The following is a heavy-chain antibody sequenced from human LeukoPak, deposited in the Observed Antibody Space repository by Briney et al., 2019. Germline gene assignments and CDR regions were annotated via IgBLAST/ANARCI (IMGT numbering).Heavy chain of an antibody. CDR3: ARGNVVVVTAIRPYYYYMDV. CDR1: GGSFSGYY. D-gene: IGHD2-21*02. J-gene: IGHJ6*03. CDR2: INHSGST. V-gene: IGHV4-34*01. Sequence: SETLSLTCAVYGGSFSGYYWSWIRQPPGKGLEWIGEINHSGSTNYNPSLKSRVTISVDTSKNQFSLKLSSVTAADTAVYYCARGNVVVVTAIRPYYYYMDVWGKGTTVTVSS.